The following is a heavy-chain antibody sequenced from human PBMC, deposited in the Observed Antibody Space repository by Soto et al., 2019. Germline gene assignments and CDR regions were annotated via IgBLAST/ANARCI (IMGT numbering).Heavy chain of an antibody. CDR2: INHSGST. CDR1: GGSFSGYY. J-gene: IGHJ4*02. CDR3: ARSPRRFWSGYYDFDY. Sequence: SETLSLTCAVYGGSFSGYYWSWIRQPPGKGLEWIGEINHSGSTNYNPSLKSRVTISVDMSKNQFSLKLSSVTAADTAVYYCARSPRRFWSGYYDFDYWAQGTLVTVSS. D-gene: IGHD3-3*01. V-gene: IGHV4-34*01.